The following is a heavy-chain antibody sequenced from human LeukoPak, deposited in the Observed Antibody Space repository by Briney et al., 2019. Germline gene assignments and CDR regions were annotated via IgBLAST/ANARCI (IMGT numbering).Heavy chain of an antibody. Sequence: SETLSLTCAVYGGSFSGYYWSWIRQPPGKGLEWIGRIYTSGSTNYNPSLKSRVTMSVDTSKNQFSLKLSSVTAADTAVYYCAREGNVLRYFDWLSGEYYFDYWGQGTLVTVSS. D-gene: IGHD3-9*01. CDR1: GGSFSGYY. CDR2: IYTSGST. J-gene: IGHJ4*02. V-gene: IGHV4-4*07. CDR3: AREGNVLRYFDWLSGEYYFDY.